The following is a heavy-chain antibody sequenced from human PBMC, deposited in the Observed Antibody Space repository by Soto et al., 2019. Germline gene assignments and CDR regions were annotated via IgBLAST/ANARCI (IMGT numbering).Heavy chain of an antibody. J-gene: IGHJ6*01. D-gene: IGHD3-9*01. CDR1: GFTFSSYG. Sequence: QVQLVESGGGVVQPGRSLRLSCAASGFTFSSYGMHWVRQAPGKGLEWVAAILYDGSNKYYADSVKGRFTISRDNSKNTLYLQMNSLRAEDTAVYYCARGAYYDVLTGSYSSGMDVW. V-gene: IGHV3-30*03. CDR3: ARGAYYDVLTGSYSSGMDV. CDR2: ILYDGSNK.